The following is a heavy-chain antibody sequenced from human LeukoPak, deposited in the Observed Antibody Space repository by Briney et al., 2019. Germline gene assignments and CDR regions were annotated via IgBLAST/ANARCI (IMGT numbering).Heavy chain of an antibody. V-gene: IGHV3-23*01. J-gene: IGHJ4*02. CDR2: IRGNGEK. D-gene: IGHD6-19*01. CDR1: GLSFSSFA. CDR3: AKASWVSSTDAVR. Sequence: GGSLRLSCAASGLSFSSFAMSWVRQGPARGLEWVSSIRGNGEKFYADSVKGRFTLSSDSSRNTVYFQLNNLRVEDTAIYYCAKASWVSSTDAVRWGQGTLVSVSS.